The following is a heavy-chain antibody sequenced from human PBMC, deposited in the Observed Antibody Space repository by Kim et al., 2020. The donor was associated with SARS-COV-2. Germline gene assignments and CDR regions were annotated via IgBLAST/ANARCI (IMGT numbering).Heavy chain of an antibody. Sequence: YAESVKDRFTISSDNSKSTVYLQMNSLRAEDSAVYYCAKPMRLRLGELSDWGQGALVTVSS. J-gene: IGHJ4*02. D-gene: IGHD3-16*02. V-gene: IGHV3-30*02. CDR3: AKPMRLRLGELSD.